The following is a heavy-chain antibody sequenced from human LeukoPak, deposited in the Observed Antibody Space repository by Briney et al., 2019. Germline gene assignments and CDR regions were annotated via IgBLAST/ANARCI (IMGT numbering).Heavy chain of an antibody. D-gene: IGHD5-18*01. J-gene: IGHJ4*01. CDR3: ARDVGYSYGGVWHKYFDS. Sequence: ASVKVSCKASGYTFINYYLHWARQAPGQGLEWMGHIDPNSGGTRFAQKFQGRVTMTRDTSTSSIYMELSSLIFDDTAVYYCARDVGYSYGGVWHKYFDSWGRGTLVTVSS. CDR1: GYTFINYY. CDR2: IDPNSGGT. V-gene: IGHV1-2*06.